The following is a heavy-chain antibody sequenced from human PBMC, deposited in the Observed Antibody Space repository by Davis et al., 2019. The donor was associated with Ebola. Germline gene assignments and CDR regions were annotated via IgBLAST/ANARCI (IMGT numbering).Heavy chain of an antibody. D-gene: IGHD4-17*01. Sequence: MPSETLSLTCTVSGGSISTSGYYWGWVRQFPGTGLEWIGYIYYSGNSYYNPSLKSRVTMSVDTSKNRFFLRVRSVTAADTAVYYCVRGWPSSVTTDFYAMDAWGKGTTVIVSS. J-gene: IGHJ6*04. CDR3: VRGWPSSVTTDFYAMDA. V-gene: IGHV4-30-4*08. CDR1: GGSISTSGYY. CDR2: IYYSGNS.